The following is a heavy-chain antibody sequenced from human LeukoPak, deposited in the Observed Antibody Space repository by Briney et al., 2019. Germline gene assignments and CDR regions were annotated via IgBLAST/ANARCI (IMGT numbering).Heavy chain of an antibody. CDR2: INPNSGGT. CDR3: ARGGGPGNYPFDF. J-gene: IGHJ4*02. CDR1: GYTFTGYY. D-gene: IGHD1-7*01. V-gene: IGHV1-2*02. Sequence: ASVKVSCKASGYTFTGYYMHWVRQAPGQGLEWMGWINPNSGGTNYAQKFQGRVTMTRDTSISTAYMELSRPRSDDTAVYYCARGGGPGNYPFDFWGQGTLVTVSS.